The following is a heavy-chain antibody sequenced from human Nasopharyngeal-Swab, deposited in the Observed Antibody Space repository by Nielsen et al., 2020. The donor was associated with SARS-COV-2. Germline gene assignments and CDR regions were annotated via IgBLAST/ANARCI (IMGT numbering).Heavy chain of an antibody. V-gene: IGHV4-61*01. D-gene: IGHD1-26*01. CDR1: GGSISSGSISSYY. CDR2: FSYTGIT. J-gene: IGHJ4*02. CDR3: AREVVGGLVDS. Sequence: SETLSLTCTVSGGSISSGSISSYYWSWIRQPPGKGLEWIGYFSYTGITNYNPSLESRVTISVDMSKNQFSLKLSSVAAADTAVYYCAREVVGGLVDSWGQGTLVTVSS.